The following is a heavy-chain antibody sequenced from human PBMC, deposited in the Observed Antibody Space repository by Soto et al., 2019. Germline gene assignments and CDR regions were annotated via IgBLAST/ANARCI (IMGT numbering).Heavy chain of an antibody. J-gene: IGHJ4*02. D-gene: IGHD3-10*01. CDR2: IYWDDDT. Sequence: GPTLVNATQTLTLTCTFSGFSLSTYVVGVGWIRQPPGKALEWLALIYWDDDTRFSPSLNSRLAITKDTSKSQVVLTMTHMDPVDTATYYCAHRPGFSMAFDYWGPGSLVTVSS. V-gene: IGHV2-5*02. CDR1: GFSLSTYVVG. CDR3: AHRPGFSMAFDY.